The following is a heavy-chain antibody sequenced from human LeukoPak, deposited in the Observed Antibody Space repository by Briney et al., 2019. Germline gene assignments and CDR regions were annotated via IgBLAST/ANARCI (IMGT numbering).Heavy chain of an antibody. CDR2: TYSGGST. J-gene: IGHJ6*02. CDR3: ARDSPLQSPGGVDYYYGMDV. Sequence: GGSLRLSCAASGFTVSSNYMSWVRQAPGKGPEWVSVTYSGGSTYYADSVKGRFTISRDNSKNTRYLQMNSLRAEDTAVYYCARDSPLQSPGGVDYYYGMDVWGQGTTVTVSS. CDR1: GFTVSSNY. D-gene: IGHD4-11*01. V-gene: IGHV3-66*01.